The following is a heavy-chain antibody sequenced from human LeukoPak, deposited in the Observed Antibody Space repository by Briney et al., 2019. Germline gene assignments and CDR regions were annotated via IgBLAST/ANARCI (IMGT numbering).Heavy chain of an antibody. Sequence: GGSLRLSCAASGFTFSNYAMSWVRQTPGKGLECVSVVTGSGGDTYYTGSVNGRFTISRDNSKNTLYLQMNSLRAEDTAVYYCARGTLEHCSGASCYTLDSWGQGTLVTVSS. CDR2: VTGSGGDT. J-gene: IGHJ5*01. CDR1: GFTFSNYA. D-gene: IGHD2-15*01. CDR3: ARGTLEHCSGASCYTLDS. V-gene: IGHV3-23*01.